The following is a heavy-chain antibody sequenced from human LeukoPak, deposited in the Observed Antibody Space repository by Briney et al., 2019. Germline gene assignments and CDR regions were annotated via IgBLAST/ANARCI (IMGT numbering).Heavy chain of an antibody. D-gene: IGHD5-12*01. CDR3: ASGGLRSGYDRPDYYYGMDV. Sequence: ASVKVSCKASGYTFTSYGISRVRQAPGQGLEWMGWISAYNGNTNYAQKLQGRVTMTTDTSTSTAYMELRSLRSDDTAVYYCASGGLRSGYDRPDYYYGMDVWGQGTTVTVSS. CDR1: GYTFTSYG. CDR2: ISAYNGNT. V-gene: IGHV1-18*01. J-gene: IGHJ6*02.